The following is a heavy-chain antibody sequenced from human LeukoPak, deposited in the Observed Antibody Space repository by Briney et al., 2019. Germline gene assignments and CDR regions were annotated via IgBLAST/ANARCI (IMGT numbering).Heavy chain of an antibody. CDR1: GFTFSTYS. Sequence: GGSLRLSCAASGFTFSTYSMNWVRQAPGKGLEWVSYIISSSSTIYYADSVKGRFTISRDNAKNSLYLQMNSLRAEDTAVYYCASSRRGDCSSTSCLDDAFDIWGQGTMVTVSS. CDR3: ASSRRGDCSSTSCLDDAFDI. D-gene: IGHD2-2*01. J-gene: IGHJ3*02. V-gene: IGHV3-48*01. CDR2: IISSSSTI.